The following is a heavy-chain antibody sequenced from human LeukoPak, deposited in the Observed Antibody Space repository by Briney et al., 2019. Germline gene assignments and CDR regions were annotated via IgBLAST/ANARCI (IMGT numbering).Heavy chain of an antibody. V-gene: IGHV3-30*04. D-gene: IGHD6-19*01. CDR1: GFTFSSYA. J-gene: IGHJ4*02. Sequence: GGSLRLSCAASGFTFSSYAMHWVRQAPGKGLEWVAVICYDGSNIYYADSVKGRFTISRDNSKNTLYLQMNSLRAEDTAVYYCARDHGQWLNKYYCDYWGQGTLVTVSS. CDR3: ARDHGQWLNKYYCDY. CDR2: ICYDGSNI.